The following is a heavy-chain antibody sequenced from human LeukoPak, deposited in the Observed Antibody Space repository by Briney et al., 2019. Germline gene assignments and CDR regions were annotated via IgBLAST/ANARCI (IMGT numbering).Heavy chain of an antibody. Sequence: PGGSLRLSCAASGFTFSSYWMNWVRQAPGKGLEWVANIKQDGSEKYYVDSVKGRFTISRDNAKNSLYLQMNSLGAEDTAVYYCARDWGYCSGGNCYSVFDYWGQGTLVTVSS. D-gene: IGHD2-15*01. CDR1: GFTFSSYW. CDR3: ARDWGYCSGGNCYSVFDY. J-gene: IGHJ4*02. CDR2: IKQDGSEK. V-gene: IGHV3-7*01.